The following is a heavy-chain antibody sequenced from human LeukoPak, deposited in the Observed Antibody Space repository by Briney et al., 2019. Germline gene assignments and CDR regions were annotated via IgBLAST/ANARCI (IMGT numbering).Heavy chain of an antibody. CDR1: GFTFSDYR. CDR2: IKNDGTKM. Sequence: GGSLRLSCAASGFTFSDYRMNWVRQAPGKGLEWVASIKNDGTKMYYVDSLKSRFTISRDNSKNSLDLQMNSLRVEDTAVYYCASTHLGYCSSTSCQNDYWGQGTLVTVSS. V-gene: IGHV3-7*01. J-gene: IGHJ4*02. D-gene: IGHD2-2*01. CDR3: ASTHLGYCSSTSCQNDY.